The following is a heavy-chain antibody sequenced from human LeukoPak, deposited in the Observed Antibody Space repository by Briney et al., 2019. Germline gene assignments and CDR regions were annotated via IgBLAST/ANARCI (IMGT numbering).Heavy chain of an antibody. CDR2: INPNSGGT. D-gene: IGHD3-3*01. V-gene: IGHV1-2*06. CDR1: GYTFTGYY. CDR3: ARHSPLGVVIIPFDY. J-gene: IGHJ4*02. Sequence: ASVKVSCKASGYTFTGYYVHWVRQAPGQGLEWMGRINPNSGGTNYAQKFQGRVTMTRDTSISTAYMELSRLRSDDTAVYYCARHSPLGVVIIPFDYWGQGTLVTVSS.